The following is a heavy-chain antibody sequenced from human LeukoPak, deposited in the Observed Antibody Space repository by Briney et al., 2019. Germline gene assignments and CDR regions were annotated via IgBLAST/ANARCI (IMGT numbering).Heavy chain of an antibody. V-gene: IGHV1-18*01. CDR3: ARGLNIVVVTAPMDV. CDR2: ISAYNGNT. Sequence: ASVKVSCKASGYTFTSYGISWVRRARGQGLEWMGWISAYNGNTNYAQKLQGRVTMTTDTSTSTAYMELRSLRSDDTAVYYCARGLNIVVVTAPMDVWGQGTTVTVSS. J-gene: IGHJ6*02. CDR1: GYTFTSYG. D-gene: IGHD2-21*02.